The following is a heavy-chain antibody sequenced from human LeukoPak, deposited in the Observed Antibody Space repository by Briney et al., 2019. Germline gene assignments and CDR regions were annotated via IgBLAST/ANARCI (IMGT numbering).Heavy chain of an antibody. J-gene: IGHJ5*02. V-gene: IGHV3-23*01. CDR3: TTGAIARDWFDP. Sequence: LAGGSLRLSCAASGFTFSSYAMSWVRQAPGKGLEWVSAISGSGGSTYYADSVKGRFTISRDNSKNTLYLQMNSLRAEDTAVYYCTTGAIARDWFDPWGQGTLVTVSS. D-gene: IGHD2-2*01. CDR2: ISGSGGST. CDR1: GFTFSSYA.